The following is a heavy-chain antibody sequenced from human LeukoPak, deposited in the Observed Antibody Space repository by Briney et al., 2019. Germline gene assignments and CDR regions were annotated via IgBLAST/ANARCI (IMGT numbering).Heavy chain of an antibody. V-gene: IGHV1-8*01. J-gene: IGHJ6*03. CDR2: MNPNSGNT. CDR3: ARGPQWRGDSYYIDV. Sequence: GASVKVSCKASGYTFTNFDTNWVRQATGQGLEWMGWMNPNSGNTGYAQKFQGRVTMTMNTSITTAYMELSSLISEDTAVYYCARGPQWRGDSYYIDVWGRGTTVTVSS. CDR1: GYTFTNFD. D-gene: IGHD6-19*01.